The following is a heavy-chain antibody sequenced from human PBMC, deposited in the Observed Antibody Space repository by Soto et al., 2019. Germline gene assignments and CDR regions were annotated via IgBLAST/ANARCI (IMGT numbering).Heavy chain of an antibody. D-gene: IGHD3-16*02. V-gene: IGHV4-34*01. CDR2: INHSGST. Sequence: PSETLSLTCAVYGGSFSGYYWSWIRQPPGKGLEWIGEINHSGSTNYNPSLKSRVTISVDTSKNQFSLKLSSVTAADTAVYYCARGSDLYDYIWGSYRKQAFDYWGQGTLVTVSS. CDR1: GGSFSGYY. J-gene: IGHJ4*02. CDR3: ARGSDLYDYIWGSYRKQAFDY.